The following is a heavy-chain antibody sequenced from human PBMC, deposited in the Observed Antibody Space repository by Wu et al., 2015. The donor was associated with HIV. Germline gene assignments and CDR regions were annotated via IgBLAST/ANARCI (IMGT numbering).Heavy chain of an antibody. V-gene: IGHV1-2*02. CDR1: GFIFKDYY. CDR3: ARGSILDMSTASYFYYIMDV. D-gene: IGHD5-24*01. J-gene: IGHJ6*02. Sequence: QVQLLQSGAEVKRPGASVKVSCKASGFIFKDYYIHWLRQAPGQGLEWLGWINPNSSDTDYAQKFQGRVTLTRDTAINTAYMELSSLRSDDTAVYYCARGSILDMSTASYFYYIMDVWGQGTTVTVSS. CDR2: INPNSSDT.